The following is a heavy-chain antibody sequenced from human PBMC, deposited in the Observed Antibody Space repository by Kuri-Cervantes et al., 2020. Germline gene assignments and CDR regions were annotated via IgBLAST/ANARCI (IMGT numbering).Heavy chain of an antibody. J-gene: IGHJ4*02. CDR2: INSDGSST. V-gene: IGHV3-74*01. D-gene: IGHD2/OR15-2a*01. CDR3: ARDNYCNTNACYFDD. Sequence: GESLKISCAASGFTFSSYWMHWVRQAPGKGLVWVSRINSDGSSTSYADSVKGRFTISRDNSKNTVYLQMTSLGVEDTAVYYCARDNYCNTNACYFDDWGQGTLVTVSS. CDR1: GFTFSSYW.